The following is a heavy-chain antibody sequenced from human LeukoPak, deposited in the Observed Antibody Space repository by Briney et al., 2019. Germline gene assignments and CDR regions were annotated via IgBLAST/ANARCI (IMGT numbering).Heavy chain of an antibody. D-gene: IGHD6-13*01. CDR2: INPSGGSP. V-gene: IGHV1-46*01. CDR3: ARGDMYSSSRWNWFDP. Sequence: EASVKVSCKASGYTFTSYYMHWVRQAPGQGLEWMGIINPSGGSPNYAQKFEGRVTMTRDMSTSTVYMELSSLRSDDTAVYYCARGDMYSSSRWNWFDPWGQGTLVTVSS. CDR1: GYTFTSYY. J-gene: IGHJ5*02.